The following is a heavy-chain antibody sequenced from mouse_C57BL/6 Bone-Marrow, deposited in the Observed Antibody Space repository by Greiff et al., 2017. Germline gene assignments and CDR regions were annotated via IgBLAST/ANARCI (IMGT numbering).Heavy chain of an antibody. D-gene: IGHD1-1*01. CDR2: IYPSDSET. V-gene: IGHV1-61*01. Sequence: QVQLQQSGAELVRPGSSVKLSCKASGYTFTSYWMDWVKQRPGQGLEWIGNIYPSDSETHYNQKFKDKATLTVDKSSSTAYMQLSSLTSEDSAVYYCARVGYYGTRFAYWGQGTLVTVSA. J-gene: IGHJ3*01. CDR1: GYTFTSYW. CDR3: ARVGYYGTRFAY.